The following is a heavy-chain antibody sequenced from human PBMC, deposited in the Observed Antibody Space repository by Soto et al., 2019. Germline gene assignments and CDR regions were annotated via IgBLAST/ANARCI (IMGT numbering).Heavy chain of an antibody. CDR3: ARTLGYCSGGSCHYYYYYYMDV. V-gene: IGHV4-34*01. CDR2: INHSGST. Sequence: SETLSLTCAVYGGSFSGYYWSWIRQPPGKGLEWIGEINHSGSTNYNPSLKSRVTISVDTSKNQFSLKLSSVTAADTAVYYCARTLGYCSGGSCHYYYYYYMDVWGKGTTVTVSS. D-gene: IGHD2-15*01. CDR1: GGSFSGYY. J-gene: IGHJ6*03.